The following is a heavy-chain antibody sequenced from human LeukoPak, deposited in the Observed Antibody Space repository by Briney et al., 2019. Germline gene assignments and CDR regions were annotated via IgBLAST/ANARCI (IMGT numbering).Heavy chain of an antibody. CDR1: GGTFSSYA. CDR2: IIPIFGTA. J-gene: IGHJ4*02. CDR3: ARVGQQQLVEGGYFDY. Sequence: ASVNVSCKASGGTFSSYAISWVRQAPGQGLEWMGGIIPIFGTANYAQKFQGRVTITADESTSTAYMELSSLRSEDTAVYYCARVGQQQLVEGGYFDYWGQGTLVTVSS. D-gene: IGHD6-13*01. V-gene: IGHV1-69*13.